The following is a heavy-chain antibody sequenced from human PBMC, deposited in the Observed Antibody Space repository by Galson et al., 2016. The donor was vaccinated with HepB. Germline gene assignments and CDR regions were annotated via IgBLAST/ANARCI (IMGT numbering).Heavy chain of an antibody. D-gene: IGHD1-1*01. V-gene: IGHV4-31*03. J-gene: IGHJ4*02. CDR3: ARGKLTTTRDFDY. Sequence: TLSLTCTVSGGSLSSGGYYWSWIRQHPGNGPEWIGYIYHSGNGYYDPSLRGRLTMSVDTSKNQFSLKLTSVTAADTAMYFCARGKLTTTRDFDYWGQGTLVTVSS. CDR2: IYHSGNG. CDR1: GGSLSSGGYY.